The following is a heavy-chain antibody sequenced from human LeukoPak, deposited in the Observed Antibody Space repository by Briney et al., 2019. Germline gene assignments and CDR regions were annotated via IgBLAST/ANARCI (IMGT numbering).Heavy chain of an antibody. CDR1: GFTFSSYW. CDR3: ARGSPYYYSSGSYLPFDY. CDR2: IKQDGSEK. J-gene: IGHJ4*02. D-gene: IGHD3-10*01. Sequence: GGSLRLSCAASGFTFSSYWMSWVRQAPGKGLEWVANIKQDGSEKYYVDSVKGRFTISRDNAKNSLYLQMNSLRAEDTAVYYCARGSPYYYSSGSYLPFDYWGQGTLVTVSS. V-gene: IGHV3-7*01.